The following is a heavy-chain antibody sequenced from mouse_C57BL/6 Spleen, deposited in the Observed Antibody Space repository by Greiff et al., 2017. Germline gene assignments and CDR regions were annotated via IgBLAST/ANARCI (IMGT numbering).Heavy chain of an antibody. Sequence: QVQLQQPGAELVKPGASVKLSCKASGYTFTSYWMQWVKQRPGQGLEWIGEIDPSDSYTNYNQKFKGKATLTVDTSFSTAYMQLSSLTSEDSAVYYCARRDSSDVDYWGQGTTLTVSS. D-gene: IGHD3-2*02. V-gene: IGHV1-50*01. CDR3: ARRDSSDVDY. CDR2: IDPSDSYT. J-gene: IGHJ2*01. CDR1: GYTFTSYW.